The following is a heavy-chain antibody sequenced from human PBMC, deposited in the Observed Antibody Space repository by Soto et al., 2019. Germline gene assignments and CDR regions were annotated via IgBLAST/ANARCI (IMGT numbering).Heavy chain of an antibody. CDR1: GGSISSSSYY. V-gene: IGHV4-39*01. D-gene: IGHD3-3*01. CDR3: ARQATNTSYYVFWSGSPSWYYYGMDV. CDR2: IYYSGST. J-gene: IGHJ6*02. Sequence: SETLSLTCTVSGGSISSSSYYWGWIRQPPGKGLEWIGSIYYSGSTYYNPSLKSRVTISVDTSKNQISMKLSSVTAADTAVNYCARQATNTSYYVFWSGSPSWYYYGMDVWGQGTTVTVS.